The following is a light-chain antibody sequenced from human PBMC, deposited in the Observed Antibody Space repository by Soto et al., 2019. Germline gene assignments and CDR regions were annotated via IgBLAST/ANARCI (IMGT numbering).Light chain of an antibody. CDR1: SSNIGGGYD. J-gene: IGLJ3*02. Sequence: QSVLTQPPSVSGAPGQTITISCTGSSSNIGGGYDVHWYQQLPGTAPKLLVYGNINRPSRVPDRFSGSKSDTSASLAITGLQAEDEADYYCQSYDSSLSAWVFGGGTKVTVL. CDR3: QSYDSSLSAWV. V-gene: IGLV1-40*01. CDR2: GNI.